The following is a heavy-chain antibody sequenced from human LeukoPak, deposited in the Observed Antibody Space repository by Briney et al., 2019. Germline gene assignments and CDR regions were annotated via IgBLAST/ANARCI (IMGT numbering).Heavy chain of an antibody. CDR2: IDRTGTA. CDR1: GGSFSGYY. Sequence: SETLSLTCAVYGGSFSGYYWSWIRQPPGKGLEWIGEIDRTGTANYNPSLKSRLTMSVDISKNQFSLKMTSVTAADTAIYYCATTVTYTYLDVWGKGTTVTVSS. CDR3: ATTVTYTYLDV. V-gene: IGHV4-34*01. J-gene: IGHJ6*03. D-gene: IGHD4-11*01.